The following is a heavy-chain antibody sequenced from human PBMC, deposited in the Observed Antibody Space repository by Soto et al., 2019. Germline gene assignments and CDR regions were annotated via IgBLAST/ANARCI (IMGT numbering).Heavy chain of an antibody. CDR1: GYTLSDYP. Sequence: QVQLVQSGAEVKGPGASVKVSCKASGYTLSDYPIHWVRQAPGQGLEWMGWINADNGNKNYSQTFQGRVNITRDTSANTAYMELSSLTSEDTALSYCARDNRLIRGVVRGYYGMDVWGQGNPVSVSS. V-gene: IGHV1-3*01. CDR3: ARDNRLIRGVVRGYYGMDV. J-gene: IGHJ6*02. D-gene: IGHD3-10*01. CDR2: INADNGNK.